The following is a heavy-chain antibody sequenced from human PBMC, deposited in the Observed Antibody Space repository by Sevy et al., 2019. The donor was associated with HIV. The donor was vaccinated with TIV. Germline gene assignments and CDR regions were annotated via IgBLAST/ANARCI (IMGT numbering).Heavy chain of an antibody. D-gene: IGHD2-2*01. J-gene: IGHJ4*02. CDR3: LRDLLRPVVVPAASWDY. CDR2: ISSNGDST. CDR1: GFTFNYYG. V-gene: IGHV3-64D*06. Sequence: GGSLRLSCSVSGFTFNYYGMYWVRQAPGKGLQYVSGISSNGDSTDYADSVKGRFIISRDNSKNTLYLQMSSLRPEDTAVYYCLRDLLRPVVVPAASWDYWGQGTLVTVSS.